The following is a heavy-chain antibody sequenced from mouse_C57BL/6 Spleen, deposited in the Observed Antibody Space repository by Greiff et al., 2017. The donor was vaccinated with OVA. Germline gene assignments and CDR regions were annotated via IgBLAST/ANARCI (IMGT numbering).Heavy chain of an antibody. CDR2: IYPGGGYT. CDR1: GYTFTNYW. V-gene: IGHV1-63*01. D-gene: IGHD1-1*01. CDR3: ARSGYYGSSPYFDY. Sequence: VKLVESGAELVRPGTSVKMSCKASGYTFTNYWIGWAKQRPGHGLEWIGDIYPGGGYTNYNEKFKGKATLTADKSSSTAYMQFSSLTSEDSAIYYCARSGYYGSSPYFDYWGQGTTLTVSS. J-gene: IGHJ2*01.